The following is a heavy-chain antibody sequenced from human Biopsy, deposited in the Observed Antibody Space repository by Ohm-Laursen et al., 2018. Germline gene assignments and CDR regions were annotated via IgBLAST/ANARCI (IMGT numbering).Heavy chain of an antibody. V-gene: IGHV4-4*07. CDR1: GGSISGYF. J-gene: IGHJ2*01. Sequence: SETLSLTCTVSGGSISGYFWSWIRQPAGKGLEWIGRIYTSGITNYNPSRKSRVTMSVDTSKNQFSLRLRSVTPADTAIYYCARDRGYYSDRTVPGYLDLWGRGTLVTVSS. CDR2: IYTSGIT. D-gene: IGHD3-22*01. CDR3: ARDRGYYSDRTVPGYLDL.